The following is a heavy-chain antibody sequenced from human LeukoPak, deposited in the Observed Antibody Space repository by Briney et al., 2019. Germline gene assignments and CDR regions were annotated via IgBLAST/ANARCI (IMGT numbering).Heavy chain of an antibody. V-gene: IGHV4-39*07. D-gene: IGHD1-26*01. Sequence: SETLSLTCTVSGGSISSYYRGWIRQPPGKGLEWIGSIYYSGSTYYNPSLKSRVTISVDTSKNQFSLKLSSVTAADTAVYYCARSRYSGSYYNYWGQGTLVTVSS. CDR1: GGSISSYY. J-gene: IGHJ4*02. CDR3: ARSRYSGSYYNY. CDR2: IYYSGST.